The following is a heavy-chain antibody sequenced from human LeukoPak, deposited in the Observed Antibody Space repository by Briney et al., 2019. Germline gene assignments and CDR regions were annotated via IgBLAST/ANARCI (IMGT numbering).Heavy chain of an antibody. J-gene: IGHJ6*03. V-gene: IGHV4-61*02. Sequence: PSQTLSLTRTVSGGSISSGSYYWSWIRQPAGKGLEWIGRIYTSGSTNYNPSLKSRVTISVDTSKNQFSLKLSSVTAADTAVYYCARDPSSVESGQNYYYYYMDVWGKGTTVTVSS. CDR1: GGSISSGSYY. CDR2: IYTSGST. CDR3: ARDPSSVESGQNYYYYYMDV. D-gene: IGHD3-3*01.